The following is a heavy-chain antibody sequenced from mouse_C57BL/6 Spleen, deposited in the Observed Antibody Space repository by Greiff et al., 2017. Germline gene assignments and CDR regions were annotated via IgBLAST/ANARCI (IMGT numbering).Heavy chain of an antibody. CDR3: ARSRVYYGSSHLAY. CDR1: GYTFTSYW. CDR2: IYPSDSET. J-gene: IGHJ3*01. V-gene: IGHV1-61*01. D-gene: IGHD1-1*01. Sequence: QVQLQQPGAELVRPGSSVKLSCKASGYTFTSYWMDWVKQRPGQGLEWIGNIYPSDSETHYNQKFKDKATLTVDKSSSTAYMQLSSLTSEDSAVYYCARSRVYYGSSHLAYWGQGTLGTGSA.